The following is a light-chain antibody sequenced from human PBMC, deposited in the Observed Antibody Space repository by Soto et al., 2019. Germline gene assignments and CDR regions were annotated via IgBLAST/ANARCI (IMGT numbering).Light chain of an antibody. V-gene: IGKV1-39*01. J-gene: IGKJ4*01. Sequence: DIQMTQSPSSLSASVGDRVTITCRASQTITTYLNWYQQRPGKAPKLLIFGATALQGVVPSRFSGSGSGTDFTLTISSLQPDDFATYHCQQTYNPPLTFGGGTKVEIK. CDR1: QTITTY. CDR2: GAT. CDR3: QQTYNPPLT.